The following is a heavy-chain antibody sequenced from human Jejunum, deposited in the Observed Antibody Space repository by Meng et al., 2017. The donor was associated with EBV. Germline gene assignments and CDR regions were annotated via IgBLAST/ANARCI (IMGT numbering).Heavy chain of an antibody. V-gene: IGHV3-13*01. J-gene: IGHJ4*02. CDR3: ARGSGTTRHY. D-gene: IGHD1-1*01. CDR1: GFTFSSYD. CDR2: IGTAGDT. Sequence: EWQLGGSGGGLVQPGGSLRLSCAASGFTFSSYDMHWVRQATGKGLEWVSGIGTAGDTYYLGSVKGRFTISRENAKNSLYLQMNSLGVGDTAVYYCARGSGTTRHYWGQGTLVTVSS.